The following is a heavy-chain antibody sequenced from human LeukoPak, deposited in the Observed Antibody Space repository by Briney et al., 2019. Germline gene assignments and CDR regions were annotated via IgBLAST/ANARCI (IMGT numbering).Heavy chain of an antibody. V-gene: IGHV4-39*01. Sequence: RPSETLSLTCAVSGGSLSSSSFYWGWIRQPPGKGLEWIASIYYTGTTHYNPSLKSRVSMSSDTSNNQFSLKLSSVTAADTAVYYCVTVGATAFDYWGQGTLVTVSS. CDR3: VTVGATAFDY. J-gene: IGHJ4*02. D-gene: IGHD1-26*01. CDR1: GGSLSSSSFY. CDR2: IYYTGTT.